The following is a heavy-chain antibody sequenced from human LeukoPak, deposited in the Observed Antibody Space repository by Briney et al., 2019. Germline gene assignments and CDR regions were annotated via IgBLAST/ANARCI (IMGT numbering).Heavy chain of an antibody. J-gene: IGHJ4*02. CDR1: GYTLTELS. CDR2: FDPEDGET. V-gene: IGHV1-24*01. Sequence: GASVTVSCTVSGYTLTELSMHWVRQAPGKGLEWMGGFDPEDGETIYAQKFQGRVTMTRDTSTSTVYMELSSLRSEDTAVYYCARGDDFWSGYSASFDYWGQGTLVTVSS. CDR3: ARGDDFWSGYSASFDY. D-gene: IGHD3-3*01.